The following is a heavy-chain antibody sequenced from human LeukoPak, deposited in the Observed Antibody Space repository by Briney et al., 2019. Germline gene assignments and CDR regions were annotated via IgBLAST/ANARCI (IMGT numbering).Heavy chain of an antibody. CDR2: IVVGSGNT. V-gene: IGHV1-58*01. CDR3: AVTARVAAADHFDY. J-gene: IGHJ4*02. D-gene: IGHD6-13*01. Sequence: GTSVKVSCKASGFTFTSSAVQWVRQARGQRLEWIGWIVVGSGNTNYAQKFQERVTITRDMSTSTAYMELSSLRSEDTAVYYCAVTARVAAADHFDYWGQGTLVTVSS. CDR1: GFTFTSSA.